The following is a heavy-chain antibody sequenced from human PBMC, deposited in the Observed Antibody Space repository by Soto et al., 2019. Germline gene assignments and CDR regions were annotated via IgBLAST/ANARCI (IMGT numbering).Heavy chain of an antibody. CDR1: GFTFSNYA. J-gene: IGHJ4*02. CDR3: ARDPGIYGALKDY. D-gene: IGHD4-17*01. V-gene: IGHV3-74*01. CDR2: INSDGSST. Sequence: PGGSLRLSCAGSGFTFSNYAMSWVRQAPGKGLEWVSGINSDGSSTSYADSVKGRFTISRDNAKNTLYLQMNSLRAEDAAVYYCARDPGIYGALKDYWGQGTLVTVSS.